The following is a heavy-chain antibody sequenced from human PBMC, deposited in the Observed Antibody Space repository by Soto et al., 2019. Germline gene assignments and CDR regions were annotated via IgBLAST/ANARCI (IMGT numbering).Heavy chain of an antibody. D-gene: IGHD6-19*01. CDR1: GFTFSSYG. CDR2: ISYDGSNK. Sequence: QVQLVESGGGVVQPGRSLRLSCAASGFTFSSYGMHWVRQAPGKGLEWVAFISYDGSNKYYADSVKGRFTISRDNSKNTLYLQMNSLRAEDTAVYYCAKALAGIAVAGNVNDYWGQGTLVTVSS. CDR3: AKALAGIAVAGNVNDY. V-gene: IGHV3-30*18. J-gene: IGHJ4*02.